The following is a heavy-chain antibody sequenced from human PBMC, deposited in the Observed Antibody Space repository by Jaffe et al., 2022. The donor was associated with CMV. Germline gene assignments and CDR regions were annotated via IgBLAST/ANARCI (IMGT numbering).Heavy chain of an antibody. J-gene: IGHJ4*02. CDR2: INPSGGST. V-gene: IGHV1-46*01. CDR1: GYTFTSYY. D-gene: IGHD3-16*01. CDR3: ARDKQEGSTPQLRFDY. Sequence: QVQLVQSGAEVKKPGASVKVSCKASGYTFTSYYMHWVRQAPGQGLEWMGIINPSGGSTSYAQKFQGRVTMTRDTSTSTVYMELSSLRSEDTAVYYCARDKQEGSTPQLRFDYWGQGTLVTVSS.